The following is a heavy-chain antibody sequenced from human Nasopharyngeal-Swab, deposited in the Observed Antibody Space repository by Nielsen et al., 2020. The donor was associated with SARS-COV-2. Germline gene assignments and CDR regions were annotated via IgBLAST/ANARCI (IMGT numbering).Heavy chain of an antibody. CDR1: GYSFTSYW. V-gene: IGHV5-51*01. Sequence: GESLKISCEGSGYSFTSYWIGWVRQMPGKGLEWMGIIYPGDSDTRYSPSFQGQVTISADKSISTAYLQWSSLKASDTAMYYCARQSKGAGYCSSTSCYVSWFDPWGQGTLVTVSS. J-gene: IGHJ5*02. CDR2: IYPGDSDT. D-gene: IGHD2-2*01. CDR3: ARQSKGAGYCSSTSCYVSWFDP.